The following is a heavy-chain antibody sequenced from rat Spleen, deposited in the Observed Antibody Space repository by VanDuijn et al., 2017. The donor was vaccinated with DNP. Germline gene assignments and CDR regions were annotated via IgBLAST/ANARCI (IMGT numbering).Heavy chain of an antibody. Sequence: EVQLVESGGGLVQPGRSLKLSCAASGFTFSDYNMAWVRQAPKKGLEWVATIIYDGSRTYYRDSVKGRFTISRDNAKSTLYLQMDSLRSEDTATYYGATHGVGGGYFDYWGQGVMVTVSS. D-gene: IGHD1-11*01. J-gene: IGHJ2*01. CDR1: GFTFSDYN. CDR3: ATHGVGGGYFDY. V-gene: IGHV5S10*01. CDR2: IIYDGSRT.